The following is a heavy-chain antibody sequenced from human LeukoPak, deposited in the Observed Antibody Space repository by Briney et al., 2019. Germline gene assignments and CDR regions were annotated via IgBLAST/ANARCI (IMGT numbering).Heavy chain of an antibody. CDR1: GGSISSSNW. CDR3: ARREPVRNQYRRRGPFDY. D-gene: IGHD1-14*01. V-gene: IGHV4-4*02. CDR2: IYHSGST. Sequence: PSETLYLTCAVSGGSISSSNWWSWVRQPPGKGLEWIGEIYHSGSTNYNPSLKSRVTISVDTSKNQFSLKLSSVTAADTAVYYCARREPVRNQYRRRGPFDYWGQGTLVAVSS. J-gene: IGHJ4*02.